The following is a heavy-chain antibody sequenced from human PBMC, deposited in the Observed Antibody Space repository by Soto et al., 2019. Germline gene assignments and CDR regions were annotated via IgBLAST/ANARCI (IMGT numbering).Heavy chain of an antibody. V-gene: IGHV3-48*03. Sequence: EVQLVESGGGLVQPGGSLRLSCAVSGFTYGAYEMNWVRQAPGKGLEWVAYIRSSGSIRYYADSVQGRFTISRDNANNSLYLQMNSLRAEDTAVYYCARELRTLDRGVTYSMDVWGQGTTVTVTS. D-gene: IGHD3-10*01. CDR3: ARELRTLDRGVTYSMDV. J-gene: IGHJ6*02. CDR2: IRSSGSIR. CDR1: GFTYGAYE.